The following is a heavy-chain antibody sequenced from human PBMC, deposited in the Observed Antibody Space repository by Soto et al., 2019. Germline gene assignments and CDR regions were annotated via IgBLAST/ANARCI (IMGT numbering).Heavy chain of an antibody. J-gene: IGHJ4*02. V-gene: IGHV3-21*02. CDR2: ISSGSSDT. Sequence: EVQLVESGGGLVKPGESLRLSCEASGFTFSRVSINWVRQVPGKGLEWVASISSGSSDTWYADSVKGRFIISRDNAQNSLFLQMNTLRPEDTAMYHCARVAYWGPGTQVTVSS. CDR3: ARVAY. CDR1: GFTFSRVS.